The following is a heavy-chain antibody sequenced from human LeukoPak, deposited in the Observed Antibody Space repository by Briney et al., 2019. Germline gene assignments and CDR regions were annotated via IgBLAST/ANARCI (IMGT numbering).Heavy chain of an antibody. D-gene: IGHD6-13*01. Sequence: RGSLRLSCAASGFTFSSYEMNWVRQAPGKGLEWVSYISSSGSTIYYADSVKGRFTISRDNANNSLYLQMNSLRAEDTAVYYCARDVVEQQLDLDYWGQGTLVTVSS. J-gene: IGHJ4*02. CDR3: ARDVVEQQLDLDY. CDR1: GFTFSSYE. CDR2: ISSSGSTI. V-gene: IGHV3-48*03.